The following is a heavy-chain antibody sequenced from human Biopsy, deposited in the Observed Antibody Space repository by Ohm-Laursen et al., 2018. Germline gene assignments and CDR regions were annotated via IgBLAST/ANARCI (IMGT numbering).Heavy chain of an antibody. J-gene: IGHJ6*02. V-gene: IGHV1-46*01. CDR2: VNPVAEAT. D-gene: IGHD2-2*01. CDR3: ARESPLRLGVCGAMRCFKEVFGMDV. Sequence: EASVKVSCKASGYNFGNYYINWVRKVPGQGLEWLGVVNPVAEATMYAQKFQDRITLTRDASTNTVYMDLTSLTSEDTTVYYCARESPLRLGVCGAMRCFKEVFGMDVWGQGTTVIVSS. CDR1: GYNFGNYY.